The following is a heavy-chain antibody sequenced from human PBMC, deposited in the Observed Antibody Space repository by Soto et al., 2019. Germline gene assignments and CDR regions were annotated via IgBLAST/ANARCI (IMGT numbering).Heavy chain of an antibody. D-gene: IGHD2-2*01. CDR3: TRAGDSVVVRAMDV. CDR1: GGPVSRGGYC. V-gene: IGHV4-61*08. CDR2: ICHSGST. J-gene: IGHJ6*02. Sequence: QVQLQESGPGLVKPSETLSLTCTVSGGPVSRGGYCWSWIRQPPGKGLEWIGYICHSGSTNSNPSLKSRVTISVDTSKNQFSLNLNSVTAADTAVYYCTRAGDSVVVRAMDVWGQGTTVTVSS.